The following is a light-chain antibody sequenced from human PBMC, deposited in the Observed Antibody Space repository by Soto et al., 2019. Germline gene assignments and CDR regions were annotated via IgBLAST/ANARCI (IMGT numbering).Light chain of an antibody. V-gene: IGKV3-15*01. CDR3: LQYHNLWA. CDR2: GAS. J-gene: IGKJ1*01. CDR1: QSVSNY. Sequence: EIVLTQSPATLSLSPGEIATLSCRASQSVSNYLAWYQQKPGQAPRIIIFGASTRATGVPARFSGSGSGTEFTLTISSLQSEDFAVYSCLQYHNLWAFGQGTKVDIK.